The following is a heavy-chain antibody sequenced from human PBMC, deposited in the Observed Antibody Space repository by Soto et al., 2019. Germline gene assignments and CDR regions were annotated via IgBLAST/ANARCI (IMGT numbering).Heavy chain of an antibody. Sequence: PSETLSLTCAVYGGSFSGYYWSWSRQPPGKGLEWIGEINHSGSTNYNPSLKSRVTISVDTSKNQFSLKLSSVTAADTAVYYCASFSGIAAAGDWFDPWGQGTLVTVS. J-gene: IGHJ5*02. CDR2: INHSGST. CDR1: GGSFSGYY. CDR3: ASFSGIAAAGDWFDP. V-gene: IGHV4-34*01. D-gene: IGHD6-13*01.